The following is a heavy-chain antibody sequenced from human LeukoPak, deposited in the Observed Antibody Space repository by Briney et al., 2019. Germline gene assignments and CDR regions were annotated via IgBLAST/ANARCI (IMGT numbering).Heavy chain of an antibody. CDR2: IYTSGST. V-gene: IGHV4-61*02. J-gene: IGHJ6*03. CDR3: ARVAGTRYYYYYMDV. CDR1: GGSISSGSYY. D-gene: IGHD1-1*01. Sequence: PSETLSLTCTVSGGSISSGSYYWSWVRQPAGKGLEGIGRIYTSGSTNYNPSLKSRVTISVDTSKNQFSLKLSSVTAADTAVYYCARVAGTRYYYYYMDVWGKGTTVTVSS.